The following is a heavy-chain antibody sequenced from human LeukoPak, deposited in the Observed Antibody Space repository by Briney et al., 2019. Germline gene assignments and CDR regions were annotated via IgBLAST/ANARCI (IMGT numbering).Heavy chain of an antibody. CDR1: GGTFSSYT. D-gene: IGHD3-3*01. CDR3: ARDLWSGSFDY. J-gene: IGHJ4*02. CDR2: IIPILGIA. Sequence: SVKVSCKASGGTFSSYTISWVRQAPGQGLEWMGRIIPILGIANYAQKFQGRVTLTADKSTSTAYMELSSLRSEDTAAYYCARDLWSGSFDYWGQGTLVTVSS. V-gene: IGHV1-69*04.